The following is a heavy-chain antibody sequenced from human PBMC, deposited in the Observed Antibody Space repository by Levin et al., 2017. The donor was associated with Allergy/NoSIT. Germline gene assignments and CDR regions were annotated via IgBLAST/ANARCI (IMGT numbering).Heavy chain of an antibody. J-gene: IGHJ4*02. D-gene: IGHD4-23*01. V-gene: IGHV5-51*01. CDR2: IFPSDSDT. CDR1: GYSFSSFW. CDR3: ARRDSDGSNSFDY. Sequence: GESLKISCQASGYSFSSFWFGWVRQRPGKGLEWMGLIFPSDSDTRVSPSSQGHIIMSVDKSINTAYLQWSSLKASDSAMYYCARRDSDGSNSFDYWGQGTLVTVSP.